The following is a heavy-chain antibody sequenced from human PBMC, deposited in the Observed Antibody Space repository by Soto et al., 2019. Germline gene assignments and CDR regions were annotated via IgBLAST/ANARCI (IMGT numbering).Heavy chain of an antibody. CDR2: ISGSGGST. V-gene: IGHV3-23*01. CDR3: ARRLTATKGFDY. D-gene: IGHD1-7*01. CDR1: GFTFSSYA. J-gene: IGHJ4*02. Sequence: GGSLRLSCAASGFTFSSYAMSWVRQAPGKGLEWVSAISGSGGSTYYADSVKGRFIISRDNSKNTLYLQVNSLRAEDTAVYFCARRLTATKGFDYWGQGTLVTVSS.